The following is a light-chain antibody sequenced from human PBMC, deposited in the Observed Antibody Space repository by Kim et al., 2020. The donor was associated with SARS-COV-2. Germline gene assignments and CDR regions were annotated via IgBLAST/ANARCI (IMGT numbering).Light chain of an antibody. CDR3: SSYTSNRTYV. Sequence: GQSITISCTGTSSDVGGYNYVSWYQQHPGKAPKLMIYDVNHRPSGVSDRFSGSKSGNTASLTISGLQAEDEADYYCSSYTSNRTYVFGTGTKVTVL. J-gene: IGLJ1*01. CDR1: SSDVGGYNY. V-gene: IGLV2-14*03. CDR2: DVN.